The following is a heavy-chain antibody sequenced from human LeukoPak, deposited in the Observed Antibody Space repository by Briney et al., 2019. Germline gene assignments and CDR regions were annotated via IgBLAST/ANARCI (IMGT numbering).Heavy chain of an antibody. CDR1: GFTFSDYY. J-gene: IGHJ5*02. D-gene: IGHD3-10*01. CDR3: ARVGEDYYGSGSYRPSYNWFDP. V-gene: IGHV3-11*01. Sequence: KPGGSLRLSCAASGFTFSDYYMSWIRQAPGKGLEWVSYISSSGSTIYYADSVKGRFTISRDNAKNSLYLQMNSLRAEDTAVYYCARVGEDYYGSGSYRPSYNWFDPWGQGTLVIVSS. CDR2: ISSSGSTI.